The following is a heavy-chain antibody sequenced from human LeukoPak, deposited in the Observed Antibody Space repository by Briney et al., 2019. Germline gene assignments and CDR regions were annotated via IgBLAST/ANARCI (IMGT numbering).Heavy chain of an antibody. D-gene: IGHD3-10*01. Sequence: GGSLRLSCAASGFTFSSYAMHWVRQAPGKGLEWVAVISYDGSNKYYADSVKGRFTISRDNSKNTLYLQMNSLRAEDTAVYYCASAMVRGAKGYFQHWGQGTLVTVSS. J-gene: IGHJ1*01. CDR2: ISYDGSNK. CDR3: ASAMVRGAKGYFQH. CDR1: GFTFSSYA. V-gene: IGHV3-30-3*01.